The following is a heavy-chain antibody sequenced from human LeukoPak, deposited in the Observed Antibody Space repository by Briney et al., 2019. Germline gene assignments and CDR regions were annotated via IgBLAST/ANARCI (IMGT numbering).Heavy chain of an antibody. Sequence: GGSLRLSCGASGFTFSNYWMSWVRQAPGTGLEWVANIKKDGSEKYYVDSVKGRFTISRDNAKNSLFLQMNSLRIEDTAVYYCARIIYYGSGDFDYWGQGTLVTVSS. CDR2: IKKDGSEK. D-gene: IGHD3-10*01. V-gene: IGHV3-7*01. J-gene: IGHJ4*02. CDR1: GFTFSNYW. CDR3: ARIIYYGSGDFDY.